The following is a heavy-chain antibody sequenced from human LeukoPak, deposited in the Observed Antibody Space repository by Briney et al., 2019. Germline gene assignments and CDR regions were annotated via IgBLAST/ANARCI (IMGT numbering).Heavy chain of an antibody. CDR1: GFTFSSFN. J-gene: IGHJ4*02. Sequence: GGSLRLSCAASGFTFSSFNMHWVRQAPGKGLEWMALIYFDGNKKFYADSVKGRITISRDNSKDTLYLEMNSLRVEDTAVYYCAKWGLAFDSWGQGTPVTVSS. CDR3: AKWGLAFDS. V-gene: IGHV3-30*02. CDR2: IYFDGNKK. D-gene: IGHD1-26*01.